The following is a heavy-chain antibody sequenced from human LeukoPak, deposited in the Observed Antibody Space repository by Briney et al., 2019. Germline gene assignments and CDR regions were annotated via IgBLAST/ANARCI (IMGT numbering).Heavy chain of an antibody. CDR1: GYSFTSYW. CDR2: IYPGDSDT. V-gene: IGHV5-51*01. CDR3: ARRAGPYDSSGYYYDY. Sequence: GESLQISCKGSGYSFTSYWIGWVRQMPGKGLEWMGIIYPGDSDTRYSPSFQGQVTISVDKSISTAYLQWSSLKASDTAMYYCARRAGPYDSSGYYYDYWGQGTLVTVSS. J-gene: IGHJ4*02. D-gene: IGHD3-22*01.